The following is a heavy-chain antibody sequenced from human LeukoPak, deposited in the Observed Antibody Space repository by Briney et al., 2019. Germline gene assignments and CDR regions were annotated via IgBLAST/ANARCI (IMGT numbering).Heavy chain of an antibody. V-gene: IGHV4-39*01. CDR1: GGSISSSSQY. CDR2: MYYSGDS. D-gene: IGHD3-22*01. CDR3: ARRRYYYPFDY. J-gene: IGHJ4*02. Sequence: PSETLSLTCTVSGGSISSSSQYWAWIRQPPGKGLEWIGTMYYSGDSYYSPSLKSRVTISGDTSKNQFSLKLNSVTAADTAVYFCARRRYYYPFDYWGQGTVVIVSS.